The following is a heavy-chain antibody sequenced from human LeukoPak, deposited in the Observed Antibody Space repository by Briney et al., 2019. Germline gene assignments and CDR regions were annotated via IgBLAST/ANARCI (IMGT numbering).Heavy chain of an antibody. CDR3: AREEYNSIFGVVILDY. D-gene: IGHD3-3*01. CDR1: GFTFSSYW. Sequence: PGGSLRLSCAASGFTFSSYWMHWVRQAPGKGLVWVSRINSDGSSTSYADSVKGRFTIPRDNAKNTLYLQMNSLRAEDTAVYYCAREEYNSIFGVVILDYWGQGTLVTVSS. CDR2: INSDGSST. V-gene: IGHV3-74*01. J-gene: IGHJ4*02.